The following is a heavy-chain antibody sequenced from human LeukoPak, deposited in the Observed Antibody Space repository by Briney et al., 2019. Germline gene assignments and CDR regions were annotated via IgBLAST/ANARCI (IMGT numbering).Heavy chain of an antibody. V-gene: IGHV3-11*01. CDR1: GFTFSDYY. J-gene: IGHJ5*02. CDR2: ISSSGSTI. CDR3: ARVRDYYGSGSYYNRGPLTENNWFDP. D-gene: IGHD3-10*01. Sequence: GGSLRLSCAASGFTFSDYYMSWIRQAPGKGLEWVSYISSSGSTIYYADSVKGRFTISRDNAKNSLYLQMNSLRAEDTAVYYCARVRDYYGSGSYYNRGPLTENNWFDPWGQGTLVTVSS.